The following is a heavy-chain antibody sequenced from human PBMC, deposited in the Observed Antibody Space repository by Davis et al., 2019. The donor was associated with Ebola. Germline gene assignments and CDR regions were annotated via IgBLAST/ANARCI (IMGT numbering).Heavy chain of an antibody. CDR1: EFTSSSYT. CDR3: ARVRWTSGYYFDY. D-gene: IGHD3-22*01. V-gene: IGHV3-23*01. CDR2: ISSSGGST. J-gene: IGHJ4*02. Sequence: AGSLRLSCAASEFTSSSYTMGWVRQAPGKGLEWVSGISSSGGSTYYADSVKGRFTISRDNSKNPLYLQMNSLRAEDTAVYYCARVRWTSGYYFDYWGQGTLVTVSS.